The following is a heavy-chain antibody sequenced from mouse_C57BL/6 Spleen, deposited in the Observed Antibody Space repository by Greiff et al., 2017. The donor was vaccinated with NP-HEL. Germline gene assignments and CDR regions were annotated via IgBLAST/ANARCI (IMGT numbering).Heavy chain of an antibody. J-gene: IGHJ4*01. CDR1: GFTFSDYY. CDR3: ARGGDLLGDYYAMDY. Sequence: EVKVVESEGGLVQPGSSMKLSCTASGFTFSDYYMAWVRQVPEKGLEWVANINYDGSSTYYLDTLKSRFILSRDNAKNILYLQMSSLKSEDTATYYGARGGDLLGDYYAMDYWGQGTSVTVSS. CDR2: INYDGSST. D-gene: IGHD2-1*01. V-gene: IGHV5-16*01.